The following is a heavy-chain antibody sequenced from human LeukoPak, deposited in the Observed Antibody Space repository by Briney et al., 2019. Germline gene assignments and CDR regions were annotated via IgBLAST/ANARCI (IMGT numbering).Heavy chain of an antibody. D-gene: IGHD5-18*01. CDR1: GFTFSDYG. Sequence: GGSLRLSCEASGFTFSDYGIHWVRRAPGKGLEWVAVIWSDGSNKYYADSVKGRFTISRDNAKNSLYLQMNSLRAEDTAVYYCARETYSYGYGVDYWGQGTLVTVSS. J-gene: IGHJ4*02. CDR3: ARETYSYGYGVDY. V-gene: IGHV3-33*01. CDR2: IWSDGSNK.